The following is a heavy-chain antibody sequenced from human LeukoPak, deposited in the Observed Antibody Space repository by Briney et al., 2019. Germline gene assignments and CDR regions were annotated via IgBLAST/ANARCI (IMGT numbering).Heavy chain of an antibody. J-gene: IGHJ6*03. CDR1: GYTFTGYY. D-gene: IGHD6-13*01. V-gene: IGHV1-2*02. CDR3: ARGPSLIAAAGLRSYYMDV. CDR2: INPNSGGT. Sequence: GASVKVSCKASGYTFTGYYMHWVRQAPGQGLEWMGWINPNSGGTNYAQKFQGRVTMTRDTSISTAYMELSSLRSEDTAVYYCARGPSLIAAAGLRSYYMDVWGKGTTVTVSS.